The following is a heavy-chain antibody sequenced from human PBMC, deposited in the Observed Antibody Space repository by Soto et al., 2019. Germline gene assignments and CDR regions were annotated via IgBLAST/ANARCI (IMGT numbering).Heavy chain of an antibody. CDR1: GFTFSSYS. CDR3: ARDRSSSSGPNWFVP. Sequence: EVQLVESGGGLVKPGGSLRLSCAASGFTFSSYSMNWVRQAPGKGLEWVSSISSSSSYIYYADSVKGRFTISRDNAKNSLYVQMNSLRAEDTAVYYCARDRSSSSGPNWFVPWGQGTLVTVSS. D-gene: IGHD6-6*01. J-gene: IGHJ5*02. V-gene: IGHV3-21*01. CDR2: ISSSSSYI.